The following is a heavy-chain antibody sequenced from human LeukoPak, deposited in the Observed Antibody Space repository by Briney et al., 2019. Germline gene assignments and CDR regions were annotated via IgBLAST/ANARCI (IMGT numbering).Heavy chain of an antibody. D-gene: IGHD6-19*01. Sequence: GGSLRLSCAASGFAFSFYAMSWLRQPPGKGLEWVSTINANSGTTSYAASVRGRFAISRDNSKNTLYLQVNTLRADDTATYYCAKPVSGGLAVTADWFHPWGQGTLVVVSS. CDR1: GFAFSFYA. V-gene: IGHV3-23*01. CDR2: INANSGTT. CDR3: AKPVSGGLAVTADWFHP. J-gene: IGHJ5*01.